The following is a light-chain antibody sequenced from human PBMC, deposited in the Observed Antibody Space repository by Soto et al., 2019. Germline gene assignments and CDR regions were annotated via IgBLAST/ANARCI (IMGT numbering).Light chain of an antibody. CDR2: KAS. Sequence: DIQMTQSPSTLSASVGDRVTITCRASQSISSWLAWYQQKPGNAPTLLIYKASSLESGVPSRFSGSGSGTEFTLTISSQQPDDFATYYCQQYNSYSRTFGQGTKLEIK. CDR1: QSISSW. V-gene: IGKV1-5*03. CDR3: QQYNSYSRT. J-gene: IGKJ2*01.